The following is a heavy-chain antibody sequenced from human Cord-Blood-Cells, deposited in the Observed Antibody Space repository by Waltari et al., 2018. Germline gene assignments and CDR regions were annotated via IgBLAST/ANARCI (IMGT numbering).Heavy chain of an antibody. D-gene: IGHD3-3*01. CDR3: ARDLTTRGSGAFDI. CDR2: INPNSGGT. CDR1: GYTFTGYY. V-gene: IGHV1-2*02. J-gene: IGHJ3*02. Sequence: QVQLVQSGAEVKKPGASVKVSCKASGYTFTGYYMHWVRQAPGQGLEWMGWINPNSGGTNDAQKFQGRVTMTRDTSISTAYMELSRLRSDDTAVYYCARDLTTRGSGAFDIWGQGTMVTVSS.